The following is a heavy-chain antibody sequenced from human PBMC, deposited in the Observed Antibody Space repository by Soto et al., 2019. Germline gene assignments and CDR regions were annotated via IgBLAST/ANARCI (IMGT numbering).Heavy chain of an antibody. J-gene: IGHJ4*02. CDR3: ARACEEVCAPNY. CDR1: GYTFTSYA. D-gene: IGHD2-8*01. CDR2: INAGNGNT. V-gene: IGHV1-3*01. Sequence: GASVKVSCKASGYTFTSYAMHWVRQAPGQRLEWMGWINAGNGNTKYSQKFQGRVTITRDTSTSTAYMELSSLRSEDTAVYYCARACEEVCAPNYWGQGTLVTVS.